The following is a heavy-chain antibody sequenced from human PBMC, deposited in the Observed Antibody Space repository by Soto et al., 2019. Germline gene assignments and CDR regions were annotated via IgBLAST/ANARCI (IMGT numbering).Heavy chain of an antibody. J-gene: IGHJ6*01. CDR2: MNPNRGNT. CDR3: AITSDSYSSSWYIYYYYGMYV. D-gene: IGHD6-13*01. CDR1: GYTFTSYD. V-gene: IGHV1-8*01. Sequence: ASVKVSCKASGYTFTSYDINWVRQATGQRLEWMRRMNPNRGNTGYAQKYQGRVTMTRNTSISTAYMELSSLRSEDTAVYYCAITSDSYSSSWYIYYYYGMYVWGQ.